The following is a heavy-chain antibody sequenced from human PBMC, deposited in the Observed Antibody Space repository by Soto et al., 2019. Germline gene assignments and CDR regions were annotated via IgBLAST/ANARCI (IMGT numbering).Heavy chain of an antibody. D-gene: IGHD5-18*01. CDR1: GFTFSSYA. CDR2: ISGSGGST. Sequence: ESGGGLVQPGGSLRLSCAASGFTFSSYAMSWVRQAPGKGLEWVSAISGSGGSTYYADSVKGRFTISRDNSKNTLYLQMNSLRAEDTAVYYCAKEPKRGYSYGFYYFDYWGQGTLVTVSS. J-gene: IGHJ4*02. CDR3: AKEPKRGYSYGFYYFDY. V-gene: IGHV3-23*01.